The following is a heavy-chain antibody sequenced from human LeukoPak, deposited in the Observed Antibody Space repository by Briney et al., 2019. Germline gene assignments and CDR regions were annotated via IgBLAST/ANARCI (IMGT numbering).Heavy chain of an antibody. V-gene: IGHV6-1*01. CDR3: WHSLSGRTGAFDI. CDR2: TYYRSKWYN. Sequence: SQTLSLTCAISGDSVSSNSAAWNWIRQSPSRGLEWLGRTYYRSKWYNDYAVSVKSRITINPDTSKNQFSLQLDSLTPEDTAVYYCWHSLSGRTGAFDIWGRGTVVTVSS. D-gene: IGHD5-12*01. CDR1: GDSVSSNSAA. J-gene: IGHJ3*02.